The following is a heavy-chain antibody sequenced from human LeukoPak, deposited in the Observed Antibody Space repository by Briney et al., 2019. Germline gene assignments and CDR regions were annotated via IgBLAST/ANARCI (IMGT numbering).Heavy chain of an antibody. CDR2: ISSSGDST. V-gene: IGHV3-23*01. Sequence: PGGSLRLSCAASGVSFSSYAMSWVRQAPGKGLEWASSISSSGDSTYYTNSVKGGLTISRHNSRNTLYLQMNSLRVEDTAISYCVNGHHDSRGYVPRRPVIVDYYAMDVWGQGPTVTVSS. J-gene: IGHJ6*02. D-gene: IGHD3-22*01. CDR1: GVSFSSYA. CDR3: VNGHHDSRGYVPRRPVIVDYYAMDV.